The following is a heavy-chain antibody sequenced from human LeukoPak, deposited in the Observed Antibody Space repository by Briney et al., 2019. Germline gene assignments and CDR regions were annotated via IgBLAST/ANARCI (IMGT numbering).Heavy chain of an antibody. Sequence: GGSLRLSCAASGFTFSSYAMSWVRQAPGKGLEWVSLINDSGGNTYYADSVRGRFTISRDTSKNTLFLQMSSMRAQDTAVYYCAKTSVGIRGGYFDYWGQGTLVTVSS. CDR2: INDSGGNT. CDR1: GFTFSSYA. J-gene: IGHJ4*02. CDR3: AKTSVGIRGGYFDY. D-gene: IGHD1-26*01. V-gene: IGHV3-23*01.